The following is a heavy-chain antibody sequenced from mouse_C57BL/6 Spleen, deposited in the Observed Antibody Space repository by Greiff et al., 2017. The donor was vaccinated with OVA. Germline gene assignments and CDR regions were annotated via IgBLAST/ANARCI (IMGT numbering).Heavy chain of an antibody. Sequence: EVKLVESGGGLVKPGGSLKLSCAASGFTFSDYGIHWVRQAPEKGLEWVAYISSGSSPIYYADTVKGRFTISRDNAKNTLFLQMTSLRSEDTAMYYCAREGFYWYFDVWGTGTTVTVSS. CDR3: AREGFYWYFDV. J-gene: IGHJ1*03. CDR1: GFTFSDYG. CDR2: ISSGSSPI. V-gene: IGHV5-17*01.